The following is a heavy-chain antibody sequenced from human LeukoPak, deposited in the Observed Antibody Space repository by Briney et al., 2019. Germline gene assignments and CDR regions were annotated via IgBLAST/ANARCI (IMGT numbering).Heavy chain of an antibody. Sequence: PGGSLRLSCAASGFIFSSYAMHWVRQAPGKGLEWVVVISYDGSNKYYADSVKGRFTISRDNSKNTLYLQMNSLRAEDTAAYHCASDLDYGDIDDSFDVWGQGTMVTVSS. J-gene: IGHJ3*01. D-gene: IGHD4-17*01. CDR1: GFIFSSYA. CDR2: ISYDGSNK. CDR3: ASDLDYGDIDDSFDV. V-gene: IGHV3-30-3*01.